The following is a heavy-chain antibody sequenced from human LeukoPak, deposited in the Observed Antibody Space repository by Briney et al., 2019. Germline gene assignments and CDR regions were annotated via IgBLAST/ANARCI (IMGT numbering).Heavy chain of an antibody. D-gene: IGHD6-13*01. Sequence: GGSLRLSCAASGFTFSSYWMHWVRQAPGKGLEWVSAISGSGGSTYYADSVKGRFTISRDNSKNTLYLQMNSLRAEDTAVYYCAKRLFPGIAAAEGFDYWGQGTLVTVSS. CDR3: AKRLFPGIAAAEGFDY. V-gene: IGHV3-23*01. CDR2: ISGSGGST. J-gene: IGHJ4*02. CDR1: GFTFSSYW.